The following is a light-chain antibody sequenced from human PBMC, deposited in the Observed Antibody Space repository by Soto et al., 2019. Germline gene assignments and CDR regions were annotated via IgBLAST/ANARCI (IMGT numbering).Light chain of an antibody. J-gene: IGKJ3*01. V-gene: IGKV3D-20*02. CDR1: QSVSSRF. CDR3: QQRSNSFT. Sequence: EIVLTQSPGTVSLSPGERATLSCRASQSVSSRFLAWYQQKPGQAPRLLIYGASSRATGVSDRFSGSGSGTDFTLTIGGLEPEDFAIYYCQQRSNSFTFGPGTKVDIK. CDR2: GAS.